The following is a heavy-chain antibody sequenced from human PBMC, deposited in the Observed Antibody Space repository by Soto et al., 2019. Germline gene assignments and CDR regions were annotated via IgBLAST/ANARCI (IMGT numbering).Heavy chain of an antibody. Sequence: QVQLVQSGAEVKKPGASVNVSCKTAGYTFTSYGISWVRQAPGQGLEWMAWINTYNGNRIYAQEIEGRVSMTTDTSTGTAYMELTKLSTADTALYYGARDPFWNGPCDYWGQGPLVHASS. D-gene: IGHD3-3*01. CDR2: INTYNGNR. CDR3: ARDPFWNGPCDY. J-gene: IGHJ4*02. V-gene: IGHV1-18*04. CDR1: GYTFTSYG.